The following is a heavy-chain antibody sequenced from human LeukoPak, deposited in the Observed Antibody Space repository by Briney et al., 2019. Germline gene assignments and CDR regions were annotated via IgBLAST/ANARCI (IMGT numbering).Heavy chain of an antibody. J-gene: IGHJ5*02. Sequence: SGGSLRLSCAASGFTVSSNYMSWVRQAPGKGLEWVSVIYSGGSTYYADSVKGRFTISRDNSKNTLYLQMNSLRAEDTAVYYCARDHTPRYCSSTSCPNWFDPWGQGTLVTVSS. D-gene: IGHD2-2*01. CDR1: GFTVSSNY. CDR3: ARDHTPRYCSSTSCPNWFDP. V-gene: IGHV3-53*01. CDR2: IYSGGST.